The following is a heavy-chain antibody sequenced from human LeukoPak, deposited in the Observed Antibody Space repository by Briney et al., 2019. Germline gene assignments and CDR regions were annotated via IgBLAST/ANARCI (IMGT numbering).Heavy chain of an antibody. V-gene: IGHV3-23*01. J-gene: IGHJ2*01. CDR3: AKTTPVGSYYDFWSGYTVGYDL. D-gene: IGHD3-3*01. Sequence: GGSLRLSCAASGFTFSSYAMSWVRQAPGKGLGLVSAISGSGGSTYSADSVKGRFTISRDNSKNTLYLQMNSLRAEDTAVYYCAKTTPVGSYYDFWSGYTVGYDLWGRGTLVTVSS. CDR2: ISGSGGST. CDR1: GFTFSSYA.